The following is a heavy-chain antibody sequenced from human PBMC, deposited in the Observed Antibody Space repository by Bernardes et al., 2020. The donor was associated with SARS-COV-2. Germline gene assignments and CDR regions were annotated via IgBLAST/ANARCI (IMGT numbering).Heavy chain of an antibody. Sequence: ASVKVSCKASGYTFTSYDINWMRQATGQGPEWMGWMNPNSGDTAYAPKFQGRVTMTRSTSISIAYMELSSLRSEDTAVYYCATFRGKTEDWGQGTLVTVSS. CDR3: ATFRGKTED. V-gene: IGHV1-8*01. J-gene: IGHJ4*02. CDR1: GYTFTSYD. CDR2: MNPNSGDT.